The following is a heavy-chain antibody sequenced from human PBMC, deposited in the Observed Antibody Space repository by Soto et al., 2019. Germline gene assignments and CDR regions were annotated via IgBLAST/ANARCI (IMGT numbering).Heavy chain of an antibody. J-gene: IGHJ4*02. CDR1: GFTFSSYA. CDR2: ISGSGGST. D-gene: IGHD3-9*01. CDR3: AKDRPDYDILTGYSGY. Sequence: PGGSLRLSCAASGFTFSSYAMSWVRQAPGKGLEWVSAISGSGGSTYYADSVKGRFTISRDNSKNTLYLQMNSLRAEDTAVYYCAKDRPDYDILTGYSGYWGQGTLVTVSS. V-gene: IGHV3-23*01.